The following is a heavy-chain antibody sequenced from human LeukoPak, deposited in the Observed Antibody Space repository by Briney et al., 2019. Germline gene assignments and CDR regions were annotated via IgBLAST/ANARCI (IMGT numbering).Heavy chain of an antibody. CDR1: GFTFGDYA. D-gene: IGHD3-22*01. CDR2: IRSKAYGGTT. V-gene: IGHV3-49*04. CDR3: TRQWVRYYGSFDY. Sequence: GGSLRLSCTASGFTFGDYAMSWVRQAPGKGLEWVGFIRSKAYGGTTEYAAPVKGRFTISRDDSKSIAYLQMNSLKTEDTAVYYCTRQWVRYYGSFDYWGQGTLVTVSS. J-gene: IGHJ4*02.